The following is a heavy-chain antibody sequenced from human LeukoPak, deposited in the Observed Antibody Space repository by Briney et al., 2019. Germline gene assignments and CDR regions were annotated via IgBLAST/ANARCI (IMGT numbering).Heavy chain of an antibody. CDR1: GGSFSGYY. V-gene: IGHV4-34*01. CDR2: INHSGST. J-gene: IGHJ5*02. CDR3: ARILDDYVWGTQGSNWFDP. Sequence: PSVTLSFTFAIYGGSFSGYYWSWIRQPPGMGLEWIGEINHSGSTNNNPSLKSRVTISVDTSKNQFALKLSSVTAADTAVYYCARILDDYVWGTQGSNWFDPWGQGTLVTVSS. D-gene: IGHD3-16*01.